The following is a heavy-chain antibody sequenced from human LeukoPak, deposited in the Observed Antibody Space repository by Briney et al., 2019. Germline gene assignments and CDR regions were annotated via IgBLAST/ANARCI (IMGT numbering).Heavy chain of an antibody. V-gene: IGHV4-34*01. Sequence: SETLSLTCAVYGGSFSGYYWSWIRQPPGKGLEWIGEINHSGSTNYNPSLKSRVTISVDTSKNQFSLKLSSVTAAGTAVYYCARVGGMATTGTRQFDYWGQGTLVTVSS. J-gene: IGHJ4*02. CDR2: INHSGST. CDR3: ARVGGMATTGTRQFDY. D-gene: IGHD5-12*01. CDR1: GGSFSGYY.